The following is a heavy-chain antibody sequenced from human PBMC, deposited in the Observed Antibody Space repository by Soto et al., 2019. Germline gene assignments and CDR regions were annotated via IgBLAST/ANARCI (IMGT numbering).Heavy chain of an antibody. CDR3: ARQAVAGTFDP. Sequence: QVQLVESGGGVVQPGRSLRLSSAASGFTFSSYGMHWVRQAPGKGLEWVAVIWYDGSNKYYADSVKGRFTISRDNSKNTLYLQMNSLRAEDTAVYYCARQAVAGTFDPWGQGTLVTVSS. J-gene: IGHJ5*02. D-gene: IGHD6-19*01. V-gene: IGHV3-33*01. CDR2: IWYDGSNK. CDR1: GFTFSSYG.